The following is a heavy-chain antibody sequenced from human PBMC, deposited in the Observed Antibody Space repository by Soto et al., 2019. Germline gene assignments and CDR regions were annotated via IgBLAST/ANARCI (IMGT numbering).Heavy chain of an antibody. J-gene: IGHJ5*02. D-gene: IGHD2-2*01. CDR3: ARVDCSSTSCHNWFDP. V-gene: IGHV1-69*13. CDR1: GGTFSSYA. CDR2: IIPIFGTA. Sequence: GASVKVSCKASGGTFSSYAISWVRPAPGQGLEWMGGIIPIFGTANYAQKFQGRVTITADESTSTAYMELSSLGSEDTAVYYCARVDCSSTSCHNWFDPWGQGTLVTVSS.